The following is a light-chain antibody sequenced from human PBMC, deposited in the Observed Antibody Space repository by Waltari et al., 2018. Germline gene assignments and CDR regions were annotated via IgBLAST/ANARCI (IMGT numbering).Light chain of an antibody. Sequence: SYELTQPSSVSVSPGQTATITCSGDVLAKKYGRWLQQKPGQAPVVVIYKGSERPSGFPERFSGSDSGATVTLTITGAQFEDEADYYCYSTADNNWVFGGGTKLTVL. CDR3: YSTADNNWV. CDR2: KGS. J-gene: IGLJ3*02. CDR1: VLAKKY. V-gene: IGLV3-27*01.